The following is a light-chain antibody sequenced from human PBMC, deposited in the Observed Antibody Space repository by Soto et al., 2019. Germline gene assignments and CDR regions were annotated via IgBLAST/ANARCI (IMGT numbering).Light chain of an antibody. CDR1: QDIGND. V-gene: IGKV1-6*02. J-gene: IGKJ1*01. CDR2: AAS. CDR3: LQDYTYPWT. Sequence: IQMTQSPSSLSASVRDRVTITCRASQDIGNDLGWYQQKPGKAPNLLIYAASSLRSGVPSRFSGSGSGTHFTLTINSLQAEDSATYFCLQDYTYPWTFGQGNKVEIK.